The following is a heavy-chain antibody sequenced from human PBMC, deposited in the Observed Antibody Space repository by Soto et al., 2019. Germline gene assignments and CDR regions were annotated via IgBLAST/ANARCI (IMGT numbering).Heavy chain of an antibody. J-gene: IGHJ4*02. CDR2: IYSGGYT. Sequence: EVQLVESGGGLIQPGGSLRLSCAVSGFTVSNNYMSWVRQAPGKGLEGVSVIYSGGYTAYGDSVKGRFTISRDNSKNTLFLQMNSPGAEDPALFYWGARPGGGGYWGQGTLVTVSS. CDR1: GFTVSNNY. D-gene: IGHD3-10*01. CDR3: GARPGGGGY. V-gene: IGHV3-53*01.